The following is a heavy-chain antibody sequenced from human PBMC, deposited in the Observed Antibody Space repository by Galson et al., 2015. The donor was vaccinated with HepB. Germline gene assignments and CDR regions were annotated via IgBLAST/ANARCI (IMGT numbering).Heavy chain of an antibody. V-gene: IGHV3-15*01. CDR3: STRRDRERRSAY. Sequence: SLRLSCAASGLTFTNAWISWVRQAPGGGLEWIGRSRSKNDGGATDYAVPVKGRFTISRDDSKGTLYLQMNSLRTEDTGVYYCSTRRDRERRSAYWGQGALVTVSP. CDR2: SRSKNDGGAT. CDR1: GLTFTNAW. J-gene: IGHJ4*02. D-gene: IGHD1-1*01.